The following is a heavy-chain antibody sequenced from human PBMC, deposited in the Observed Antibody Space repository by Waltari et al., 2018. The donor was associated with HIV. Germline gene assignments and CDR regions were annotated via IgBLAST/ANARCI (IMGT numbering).Heavy chain of an antibody. CDR2: IYYSGGT. CDR1: GGSISSSSYY. V-gene: IGHV4-39*07. CDR3: ARVVGYCSSTICPGNQYYYGMDV. Sequence: QLQLQESGPGLVKPSETLSLSCPVSGGSISSSSYYWGWIRQPQGKGLEWIGSIYYSGGTYYNPSLKSQVTISVDTSKNQSSLKLCSVTAADTALYYCARVVGYCSSTICPGNQYYYGMDVWGQGTTVTVSS. J-gene: IGHJ6*02. D-gene: IGHD2-2*01.